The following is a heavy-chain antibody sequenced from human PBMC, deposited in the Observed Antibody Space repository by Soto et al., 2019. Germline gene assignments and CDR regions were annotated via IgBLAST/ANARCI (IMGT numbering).Heavy chain of an antibody. Sequence: QVHLEQSGSEVKKSGSSVKVSCKSSGNSCSSHAITWVRQAPGQGLEWMGGIIPVFDTPTYARRFQDRVTITADKSTNTSYMELRSLRSEDTAVYYCARGGTLSTSWYWVDGLDSWGQGTQVTVSS. CDR3: ARGGTLSTSWYWVDGLDS. J-gene: IGHJ4*02. D-gene: IGHD6-13*01. CDR2: IIPVFDTP. V-gene: IGHV1-69*06. CDR1: GNSCSSHA.